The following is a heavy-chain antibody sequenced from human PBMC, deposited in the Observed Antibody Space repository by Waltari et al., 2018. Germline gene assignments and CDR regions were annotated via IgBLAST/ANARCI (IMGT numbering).Heavy chain of an antibody. CDR3: AKAKGLNWGGAFDI. J-gene: IGHJ3*02. CDR1: GFTFDDYA. Sequence: EVQLVESGGGLVQPGRSLRLSCAASGFTFDDYAMHWVRQAQGKGLEWVSGIIWNSGSIGYADSVKGRFTISRDNAKNSLYLQMNSLRAEDTALYYCAKAKGLNWGGAFDIWGQGTMVTVSS. CDR2: IIWNSGSI. D-gene: IGHD7-27*01. V-gene: IGHV3-9*01.